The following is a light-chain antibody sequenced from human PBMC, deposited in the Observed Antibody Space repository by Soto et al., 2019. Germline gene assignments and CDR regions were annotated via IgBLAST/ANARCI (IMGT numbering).Light chain of an antibody. CDR3: QQYNTWPLA. CDR1: QSLSNH. Sequence: EIVMTQSPATLSMSPGERATLSCRASQSLSNHLAWYQQKPGQAPRLLIYSTSTRATGIPARFSGSGSGTEFTLTISSLQSEDFAVYYCQQYNTWPLAFGGGTKVETK. CDR2: STS. V-gene: IGKV3-15*01. J-gene: IGKJ4*01.